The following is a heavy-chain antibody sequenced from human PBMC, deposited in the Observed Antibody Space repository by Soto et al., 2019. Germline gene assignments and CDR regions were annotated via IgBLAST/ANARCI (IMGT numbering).Heavy chain of an antibody. Sequence: SDTLSLTCTVSGGSISSSSYYWGWIRQPPGKGLEWIGSIYYSGSTYYNPSLKSRVTISVDTFKNQFSLKLSSVTAADTAVYYCARHAPAISISDHWGQGTLVTVSS. CDR2: IYYSGST. V-gene: IGHV4-39*01. D-gene: IGHD3-3*01. CDR1: GGSISSSSYY. J-gene: IGHJ4*02. CDR3: ARHAPAISISDH.